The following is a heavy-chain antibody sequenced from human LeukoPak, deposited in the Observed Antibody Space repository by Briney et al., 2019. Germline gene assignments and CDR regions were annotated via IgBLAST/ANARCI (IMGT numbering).Heavy chain of an antibody. V-gene: IGHV3-23*01. CDR3: AKAYDLLTGSPRLRAFDY. D-gene: IGHD3-9*01. J-gene: IGHJ4*02. Sequence: GGSQGLSCAASGFTFSSYAMAWVRQAPGKGLEWVSAISGSGGGTYYADSVKGRFTISRDNSKNTLYLQMNSLRAEDTAVYYCAKAYDLLTGSPRLRAFDYWGQGTLVTVSS. CDR2: ISGSGGGT. CDR1: GFTFSSYA.